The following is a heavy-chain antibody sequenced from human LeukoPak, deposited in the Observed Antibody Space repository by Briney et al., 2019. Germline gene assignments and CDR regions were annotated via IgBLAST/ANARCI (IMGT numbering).Heavy chain of an antibody. Sequence: GGSLRLSCVASGFIFSSYGMSWVRQAPGKGLEWVPGISGSGGSTYYADSVKGRFTTSRDISKNTLYLQMNSLRGEDTAVYYCAKDLAYYYDSSGYYYSYYFDYWGQGTLVTVSS. J-gene: IGHJ4*02. CDR3: AKDLAYYYDSSGYYYSYYFDY. CDR2: ISGSGGST. V-gene: IGHV3-23*01. D-gene: IGHD3-22*01. CDR1: GFIFSSYG.